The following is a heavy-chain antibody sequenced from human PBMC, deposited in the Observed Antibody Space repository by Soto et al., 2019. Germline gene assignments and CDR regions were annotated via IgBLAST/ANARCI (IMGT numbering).Heavy chain of an antibody. CDR2: IYYSGST. CDR1: GGSITSGGYY. D-gene: IGHD2-2*02. J-gene: IGHJ4*02. Sequence: SETLSLTCTVSGGSITSGGYYWSWIRQHPGKGLEWIGYIYYSGSTYYNPSLKSRVSISVDTSKSQFSLKLSSVTATDTAVYYCARGPPAIETDWRQGTLVTVSS. V-gene: IGHV4-31*03. CDR3: ARGPPAIETD.